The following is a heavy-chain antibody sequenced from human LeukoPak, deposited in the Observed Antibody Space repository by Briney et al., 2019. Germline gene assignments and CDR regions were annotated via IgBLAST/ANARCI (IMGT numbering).Heavy chain of an antibody. V-gene: IGHV3-9*01. D-gene: IGHD1-26*01. CDR1: GFTFDDYA. Sequence: GGSLRLSCAASGFTFDDYAMHWVRQAPGKGLEWVSGISWNSGSIGYADSVKGRFTISRDNAKNSLYLQMNSLRAEDTALYYCAKDTGSSGSYFPFDPWGQGTLVTVSS. CDR2: ISWNSGSI. CDR3: AKDTGSSGSYFPFDP. J-gene: IGHJ5*02.